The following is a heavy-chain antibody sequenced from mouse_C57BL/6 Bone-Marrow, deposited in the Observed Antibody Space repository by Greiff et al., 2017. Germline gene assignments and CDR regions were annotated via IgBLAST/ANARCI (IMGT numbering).Heavy chain of an antibody. D-gene: IGHD1-1*01. V-gene: IGHV1-59*01. CDR1: GYTFTSYW. J-gene: IGHJ2*01. Sequence: VQLQQPGAELVRPGTSVKLSCKASGYTFTSYWMHWVKQRPGQGLEWIGVIDPSVSYTNYNQKFKGKATLTVNTSSSTANMQLSSLTSEDAAVYYCARSYYYGSSWIYWGQGTTLTVSS. CDR2: IDPSVSYT. CDR3: ARSYYYGSSWIY.